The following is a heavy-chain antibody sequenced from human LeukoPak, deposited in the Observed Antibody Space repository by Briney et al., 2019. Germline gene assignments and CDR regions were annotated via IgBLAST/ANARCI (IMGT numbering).Heavy chain of an antibody. CDR1: GYTFTGHN. V-gene: IGHV1-2*02. CDR3: ARVSGARLRLHAFDI. CDR2: INPNSGGT. Sequence: ASVKVSCKASGYTFTGHNIHWLRQAPGQGLEWMGWINPNSGGTNYAQKFQGRVTMTRDTSISTAYMELSRLRSDDTAVYYCARVSGARLRLHAFDIWGQGTMVTVSS. J-gene: IGHJ3*02. D-gene: IGHD3-16*01.